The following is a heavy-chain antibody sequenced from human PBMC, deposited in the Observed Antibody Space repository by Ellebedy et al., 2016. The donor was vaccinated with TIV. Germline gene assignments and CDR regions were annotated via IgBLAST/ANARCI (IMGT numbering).Heavy chain of an antibody. Sequence: GESLKISCAASGFTFSNFAMSWVRQAPGKGLEWVSSISSSTNFIYYADSVKGRFTISRDNAKNSLFLQMNSLRAEDTAVYYCARDSYDLVWGSARWGYWGQGTRVTVSS. CDR3: ARDSYDLVWGSARWGY. CDR2: ISSSTNFI. J-gene: IGHJ4*02. V-gene: IGHV3-21*01. D-gene: IGHD3-16*01. CDR1: GFTFSNFA.